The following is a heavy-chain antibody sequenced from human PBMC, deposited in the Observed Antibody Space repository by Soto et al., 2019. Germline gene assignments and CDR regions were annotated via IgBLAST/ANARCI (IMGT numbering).Heavy chain of an antibody. V-gene: IGHV3-9*01. CDR3: SREYGRSSLAFDI. D-gene: IGHD6-6*01. J-gene: IGHJ3*02. CDR2: ISWNSVSI. Sequence: EVQLVESGGGLVQPGRSLRLSCAASRFTFNDYAMHWVRQAPGKGLEWVSGISWNSVSIGYADSVKGRFTISRDNAKNSLYLQMNSLRPEDTALYYCSREYGRSSLAFDIWGQGTMVTVSS. CDR1: RFTFNDYA.